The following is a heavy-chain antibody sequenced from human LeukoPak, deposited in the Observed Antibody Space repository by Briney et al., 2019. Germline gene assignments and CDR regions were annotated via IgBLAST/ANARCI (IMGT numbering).Heavy chain of an antibody. J-gene: IGHJ2*01. Sequence: GGTLRLSCAASGFTFSSYGMSWVRQAPGKGLEWVSTIIGSGGSTYDADSVKGRFTISRDNSRNTLYLQMNSLRAEDTAVYYCAKGFYGSRYWYFDRWGRGTLVTVSS. CDR3: AKGFYGSRYWYFDR. D-gene: IGHD3-10*01. V-gene: IGHV3-23*01. CDR2: IIGSGGST. CDR1: GFTFSSYG.